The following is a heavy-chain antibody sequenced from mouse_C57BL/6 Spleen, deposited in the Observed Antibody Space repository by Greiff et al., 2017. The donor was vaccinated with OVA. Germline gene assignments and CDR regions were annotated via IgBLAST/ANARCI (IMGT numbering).Heavy chain of an antibody. CDR3: AAGDYDEAY. CDR2: INPNNGGT. CDR1: GYTFTDYY. Sequence: EVQLQLSGPELVKPGASVKISCKASGYTFTDYYMNWVKQSHGKSLEWIGDINPNNGGTSYNQKFKGKATLTVDKSSSTAYMERRSLTSEDSAVYYWAAGDYDEAYWGQVTLVTVSA. D-gene: IGHD2-4*01. J-gene: IGHJ3*01. V-gene: IGHV1-26*01.